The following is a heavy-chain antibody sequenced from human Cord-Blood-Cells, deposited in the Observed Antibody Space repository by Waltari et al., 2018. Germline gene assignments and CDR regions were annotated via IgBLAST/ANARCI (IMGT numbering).Heavy chain of an antibody. CDR3: ARALYQQDAFDI. V-gene: IGHV3-48*01. CDR1: GFTFSSYS. D-gene: IGHD2-2*01. Sequence: EVQLVESGGGLVQPGGSLRLSCSACGFTFSSYSMNWVRQAPGKGLEWVSYISSSSSTIYYADSVKGRFTISRDNAKNSLYLQMNSLRAEDTAVYYCARALYQQDAFDIWGQGTMVTVSS. J-gene: IGHJ3*02. CDR2: ISSSSSTI.